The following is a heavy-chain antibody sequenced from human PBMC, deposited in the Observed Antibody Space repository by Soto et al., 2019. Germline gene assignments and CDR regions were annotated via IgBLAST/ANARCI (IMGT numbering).Heavy chain of an antibody. J-gene: IGHJ6*02. CDR1: GDSVSSTSAA. D-gene: IGHD4-17*01. V-gene: IGHV6-1*01. CDR3: ARGRRSYYGMDV. Sequence: SQTLSLTCAISGDSVSSTSAAWNWMRQSPSRGLEWLGRTYYRSKWYDDFAISVKSRITINPDTSKNQFSLQLNSVTPEDTAVYYCARGRRSYYGMDVWGQGTTVTVSS. CDR2: TYYRSKWYD.